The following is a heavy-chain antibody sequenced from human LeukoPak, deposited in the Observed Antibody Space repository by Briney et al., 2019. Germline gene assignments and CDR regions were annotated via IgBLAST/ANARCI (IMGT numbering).Heavy chain of an antibody. CDR2: INRDGRST. CDR3: VKDLLTGYYPFDY. CDR1: GFTFSSDW. D-gene: IGHD3-9*01. V-gene: IGHV3-74*01. J-gene: IGHJ4*02. Sequence: GGSLRLSCAASGFTFSSDWMHWVRQAPGKGLVWVSRINRDGRSTTYADSVKGRFTISRDNAKNTLYLQMSSLRAEDTAVYYCVKDLLTGYYPFDYWGQGTLVTASS.